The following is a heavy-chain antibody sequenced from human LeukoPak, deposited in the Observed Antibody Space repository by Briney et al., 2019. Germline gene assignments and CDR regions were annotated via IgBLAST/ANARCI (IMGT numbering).Heavy chain of an antibody. V-gene: IGHV3-21*04. Sequence: GGSLRLSCAASGFTFSSSAMSWVRQAPGKGLEWVSSISSSSSYIYYADSVKGRFTISRDNAKNSLYLQMNSLRAEDTAVYYCARLTYGSGSYYFDYWGQGTLVTVSS. CDR2: ISSSSSYI. D-gene: IGHD3-10*01. CDR3: ARLTYGSGSYYFDY. J-gene: IGHJ4*02. CDR1: GFTFSSSA.